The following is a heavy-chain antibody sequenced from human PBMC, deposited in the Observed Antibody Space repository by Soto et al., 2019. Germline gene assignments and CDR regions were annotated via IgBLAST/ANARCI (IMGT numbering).Heavy chain of an antibody. D-gene: IGHD3-10*01. CDR2: IIPIFGTA. CDR1: GGTFSSYA. J-gene: IGHJ6*02. CDR3: ATESDREFGEWPDYGMDV. Sequence: SVKVSCKASGGTFSSYAISWVLQAPGQGLEWMGGIIPIFGTANYAQKFQGRVTITADESTSTAYMELSSLRSEDTAVYYCATESDREFGEWPDYGMDVWGQGTTVTVSS. V-gene: IGHV1-69*13.